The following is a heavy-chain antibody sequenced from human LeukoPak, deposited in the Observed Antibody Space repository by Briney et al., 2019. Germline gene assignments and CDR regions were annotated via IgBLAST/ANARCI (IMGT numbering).Heavy chain of an antibody. CDR2: ISGSGGST. Sequence: GSLRLSCAASGFTFSSYAISWVRQAPGKGLEWVSAISGSGGSTYYADSVKGRFTISRDNSKNTLYLQMNSLRAEDTAVYYCATDPSLGVWFDPWGQGTLVTVSS. D-gene: IGHD3-10*01. V-gene: IGHV3-23*01. CDR1: GFTFSSYA. J-gene: IGHJ5*02. CDR3: ATDPSLGVWFDP.